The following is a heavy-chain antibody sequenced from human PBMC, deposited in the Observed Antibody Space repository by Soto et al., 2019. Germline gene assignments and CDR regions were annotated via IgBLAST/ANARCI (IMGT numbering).Heavy chain of an antibody. CDR2: IWYDGSNK. CDR3: ARENYDSSGYYGSSEYFQH. Sequence: GGSLRLSCAASGFTFSSYGMHWVRQAPGKGLEWVAVIWYDGSNKYYADSVKGRFTISRDNSKNTLYLQMNSLRAEDTAVYYCARENYDSSGYYGSSEYFQHWGQGTLVTVSS. J-gene: IGHJ1*01. CDR1: GFTFSSYG. D-gene: IGHD3-22*01. V-gene: IGHV3-33*01.